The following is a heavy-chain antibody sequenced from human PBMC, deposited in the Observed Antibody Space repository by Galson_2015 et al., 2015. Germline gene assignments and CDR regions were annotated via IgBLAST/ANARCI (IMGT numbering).Heavy chain of an antibody. J-gene: IGHJ4*02. Sequence: SETLSLTCTVSGGSISSSSYYWGWIRQPPGKGLEWIGSIYYSGSTYYNPSLKSRVTISVDTSKNQFSLKLSSVTAADTAVYYCAGLTYYYDSSGYYYLYYFDYWGQGTLVTVSS. CDR2: IYYSGST. V-gene: IGHV4-39*01. CDR1: GGSISSSSYY. CDR3: AGLTYYYDSSGYYYLYYFDY. D-gene: IGHD3-22*01.